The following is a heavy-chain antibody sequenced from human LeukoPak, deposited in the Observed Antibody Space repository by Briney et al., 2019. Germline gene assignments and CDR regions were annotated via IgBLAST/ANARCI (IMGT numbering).Heavy chain of an antibody. V-gene: IGHV1-69*05. CDR1: GGTFSSYA. Sequence: GSSVKVSCKASGGTFSSYAISWVRQAPGQGLEWMGGIIPIFGTANYAQKFQGRVTITTDESTSTAYMELSSLRSEDTAVYYCAISGCSSSWDSDYWGQGTLVTVSS. CDR3: AISGCSSSWDSDY. D-gene: IGHD6-13*01. J-gene: IGHJ4*02. CDR2: IIPIFGTA.